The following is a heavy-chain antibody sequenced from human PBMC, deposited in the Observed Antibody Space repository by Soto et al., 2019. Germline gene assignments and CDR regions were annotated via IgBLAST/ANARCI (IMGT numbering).Heavy chain of an antibody. Sequence: ASVKVSFKASGGTFSSYAISWVRQAPGQGLEWMGGIIPIFGTANYAQKFQGRVTITADESTSTAYMELSSLRSEDTAVYYCARDQWIAVAGTYYYYYGMDVWG. D-gene: IGHD6-19*01. CDR2: IIPIFGTA. V-gene: IGHV1-69*13. CDR1: GGTFSSYA. CDR3: ARDQWIAVAGTYYYYYGMDV. J-gene: IGHJ6*04.